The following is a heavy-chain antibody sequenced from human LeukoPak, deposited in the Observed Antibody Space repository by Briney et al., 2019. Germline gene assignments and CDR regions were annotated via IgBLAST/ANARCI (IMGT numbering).Heavy chain of an antibody. D-gene: IGHD3-9*01. J-gene: IGHJ4*02. CDR3: AARKRLRYFDWLLIAFDY. CDR2: INHSGST. Sequence: SETLSLTCAVYGGSFSGYYWSWIRQPPGKGLEWIGEINHSGSTNYNPSLKSRVTISVDTSKNQFSLKLSSVTAADTAVYYCAARKRLRYFDWLLIAFDYWGQGTLVTASS. CDR1: GGSFSGYY. V-gene: IGHV4-34*01.